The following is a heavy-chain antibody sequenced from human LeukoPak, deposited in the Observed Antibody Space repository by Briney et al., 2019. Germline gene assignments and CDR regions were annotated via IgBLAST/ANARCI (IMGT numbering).Heavy chain of an antibody. CDR1: GGSFSGYY. CDR2: INHSGST. D-gene: IGHD2-15*01. CDR3: ARSLGYCSGGSCYRRGHNWFDP. Sequence: SETLSLTCAVYGGSFSGYYWSWIRQPPGKGLEWIGEINHSGSTNYNPSLKSRVAISVDTSKNQFSLKLSSVTAADTAVYYCARSLGYCSGGSCYRRGHNWFDPWGQGTLVTVSS. V-gene: IGHV4-34*01. J-gene: IGHJ5*02.